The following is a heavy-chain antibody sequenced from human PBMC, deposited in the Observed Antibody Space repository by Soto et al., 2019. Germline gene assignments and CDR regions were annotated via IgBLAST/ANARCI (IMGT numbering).Heavy chain of an antibody. J-gene: IGHJ6*02. CDR3: AKGRAQYGDFGEGNYDMDV. V-gene: IGHV3-30*18. CDR2: ISYDGRNK. D-gene: IGHD4-17*01. Sequence: QVQLVESGGGVVQPGRSLRLSCAASGFTFSSYGMHWVRQAPGKGLDWVAVISYDGRNKHYADSVRGRFTISRDNSKNTLYLQMNSLRAEDTAVYYCAKGRAQYGDFGEGNYDMDVWGQGTTVTVSS. CDR1: GFTFSSYG.